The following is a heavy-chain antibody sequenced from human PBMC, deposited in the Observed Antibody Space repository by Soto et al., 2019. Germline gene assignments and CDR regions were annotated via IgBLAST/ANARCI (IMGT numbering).Heavy chain of an antibody. CDR2: IYTSGSN. CDR3: AGGRGNYYYCGMDV. Sequence: QVQLQESGPGLLKPSETLSLTCTVSGGSINTYYWSWIRQPAGKGLEWIGHIYTSGSNKYIPSLRSRVTMSADTSKNQFSLNLSSVTAADTGVYYWAGGRGNYYYCGMDVWGQGTTVTVSS. J-gene: IGHJ6*02. V-gene: IGHV4-4*07. CDR1: GGSINTYY. D-gene: IGHD3-10*01.